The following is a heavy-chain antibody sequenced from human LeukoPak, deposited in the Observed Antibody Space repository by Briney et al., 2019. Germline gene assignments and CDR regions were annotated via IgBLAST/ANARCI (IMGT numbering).Heavy chain of an antibody. D-gene: IGHD6-6*01. J-gene: IGHJ4*02. CDR3: ARGIIAARAWFDY. CDR1: GGSISSGSYY. V-gene: IGHV4-61*02. CDR2: IYTSGST. Sequence: PSETLSLTCTVSGGSISSGSYYWSWIRQPAGKGLEWIGRIYTSGSTNYNPSLKSRVTISVDTSKNQFSLKLSSVTAADTAVYYCARGIIAARAWFDYWGQGTLVTVSS.